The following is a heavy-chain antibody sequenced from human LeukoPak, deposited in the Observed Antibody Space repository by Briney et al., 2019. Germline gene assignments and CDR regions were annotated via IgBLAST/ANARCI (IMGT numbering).Heavy chain of an antibody. CDR3: AREVWDYYFDY. D-gene: IGHD1-26*01. Sequence: PGGSLTLSCAASGFTVSSNYMSWVRQAPGKGLEWVSVIYSGGSTYYADSVKGRFTISRDNSKNTLYLQMNSLRAEDTAVYYCAREVWDYYFDYWGQGTLVTVSS. V-gene: IGHV3-53*01. CDR2: IYSGGST. CDR1: GFTVSSNY. J-gene: IGHJ4*02.